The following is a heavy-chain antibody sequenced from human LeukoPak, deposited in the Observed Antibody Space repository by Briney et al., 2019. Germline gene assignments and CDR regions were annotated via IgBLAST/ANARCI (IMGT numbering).Heavy chain of an antibody. J-gene: IGHJ4*02. Sequence: PGRSLRLSCAASGFTFSSYAMHWVRQAPGKGLEWVAVISYDGSNKYYADSVKGRFTISRDNSKNTLYLQMNSLRAEDTAVYYCARDALLAAVYLSGMDYWGRGTLVTVSS. D-gene: IGHD2-15*01. CDR3: ARDALLAAVYLSGMDY. CDR2: ISYDGSNK. V-gene: IGHV3-30-3*01. CDR1: GFTFSSYA.